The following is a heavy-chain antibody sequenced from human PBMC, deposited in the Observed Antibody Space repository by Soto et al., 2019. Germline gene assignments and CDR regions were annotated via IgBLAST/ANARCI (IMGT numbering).Heavy chain of an antibody. V-gene: IGHV4-34*01. J-gene: IGHJ6*03. CDR2: IHHSGDT. CDR1: GGSFNNDY. Sequence: SETLSLTCAVYGGSFNNDYWSWIRQSPGKGLEWMGEIHHSGDTNFNVAVKSRVTISIDTPKNQFSLKMNSVTAADTAVYYCAGGGSIVVATRRLMDVWGKGTTVTVSS. D-gene: IGHD3-22*01. CDR3: AGGGSIVVATRRLMDV.